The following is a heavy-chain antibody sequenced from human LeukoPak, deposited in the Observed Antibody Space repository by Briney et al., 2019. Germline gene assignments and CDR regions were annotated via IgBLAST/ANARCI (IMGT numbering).Heavy chain of an antibody. CDR3: ARPLVRGVIRGPFDY. J-gene: IGHJ4*02. Sequence: SETLSLTCAVYGGSFSSYYWSWIRQPPGKGLEWIGEINHSGSTNYNPSLKSRVTISVDTSKNQFSLKLSSVTAADTAVYYCARPLVRGVIRGPFDYWGQGTLVTVSS. CDR1: GGSFSSYY. V-gene: IGHV4-34*01. CDR2: INHSGST. D-gene: IGHD3-10*01.